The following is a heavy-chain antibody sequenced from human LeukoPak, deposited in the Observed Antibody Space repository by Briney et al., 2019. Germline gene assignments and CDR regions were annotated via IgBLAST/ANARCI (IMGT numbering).Heavy chain of an antibody. Sequence: SETLSLTCTVSGGSISSGSYYWSWIRQPDGKGLERIGRIYTSGSTNYNPSLKSRVTISVDTSKNQFSLELSSVTAADTAVYYCARVRSGYYGSSGYEDAFDIWGQGTMVTVSS. CDR2: IYTSGST. D-gene: IGHD3-22*01. V-gene: IGHV4-61*02. J-gene: IGHJ3*02. CDR1: GGSISSGSYY. CDR3: ARVRSGYYGSSGYEDAFDI.